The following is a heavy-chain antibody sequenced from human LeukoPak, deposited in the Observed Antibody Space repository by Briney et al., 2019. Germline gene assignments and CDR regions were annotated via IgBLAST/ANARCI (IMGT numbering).Heavy chain of an antibody. V-gene: IGHV1-2*02. CDR2: INPSDGDT. D-gene: IGHD2-2*01. CDR3: ARANFLYCSSSTCLFDY. CDR1: GYSFTDYY. J-gene: IGHJ4*02. Sequence: ASVKVSCKASGYSFTDYYMHWVRQAPGQGFEWMGWINPSDGDTNYAQKFQGRVTMTRDTSISTAHMEVSRLRSDDTAVYYCARANFLYCSSSTCLFDYWGQGTLVTVSS.